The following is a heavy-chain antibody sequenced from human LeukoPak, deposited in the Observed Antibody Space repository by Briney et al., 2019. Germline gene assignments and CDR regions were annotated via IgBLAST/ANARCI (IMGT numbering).Heavy chain of an antibody. J-gene: IGHJ4*02. CDR1: GFTFSSHW. V-gene: IGHV3-74*01. Sequence: GGSLRLSCAASGFTFSSHWMHWVRQAPGRGLVWVSRINIDGSSISYADSVKGRFTISRDNAENTLYLQMNSLRAEDTAVYYCARSWDVDYWGQGTLVTVSS. CDR3: ARSWDVDY. D-gene: IGHD1-26*01. CDR2: INIDGSSI.